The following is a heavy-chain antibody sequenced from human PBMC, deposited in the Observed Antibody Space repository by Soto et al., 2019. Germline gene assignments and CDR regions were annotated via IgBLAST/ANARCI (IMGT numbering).Heavy chain of an antibody. CDR3: ARAIAAAGTRWFDP. CDR1: GGSVRSTGYY. J-gene: IGHJ5*02. D-gene: IGHD6-13*01. Sequence: PSETLSLTCAVSGGSVRSTGYYWGWIRQPPGKGLEWIGSIFHSGLTYYTPSLKSRVTISVDRSKNQFSLKLSSVTAADTAVYYCARAIAAAGTRWFDPWGQGTLVTVSS. V-gene: IGHV4-39*07. CDR2: IFHSGLT.